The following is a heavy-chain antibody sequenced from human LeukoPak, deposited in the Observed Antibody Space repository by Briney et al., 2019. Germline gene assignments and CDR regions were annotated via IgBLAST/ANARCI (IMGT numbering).Heavy chain of an antibody. CDR3: ARDIENGGNSDSY. Sequence: GASVKVSCKASGGASTEHAITWLRQAPGQGLEWMGGIIPIFGTANYAQKFQGRVTITADESTSTAYMELSSLRSEDTAVYYCARDIENGGNSDSYWGQGTLATVSS. CDR2: IIPIFGTA. V-gene: IGHV1-69*13. CDR1: GGASTEHA. D-gene: IGHD4-23*01. J-gene: IGHJ4*02.